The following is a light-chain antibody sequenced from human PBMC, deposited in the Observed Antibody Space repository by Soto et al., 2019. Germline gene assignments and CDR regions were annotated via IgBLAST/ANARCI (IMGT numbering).Light chain of an antibody. CDR3: SSYTISDPRV. Sequence: QSVLAQPASVSGSPGQSITISCTGTSSDVGGYNYVSWYQQHPGKTPKLMIYEVSNRPSGVSNRFSGSKSGNTASLTISGLQAEDEADYYCSSYTISDPRVFGTGTKVTV. V-gene: IGLV2-14*01. J-gene: IGLJ1*01. CDR1: SSDVGGYNY. CDR2: EVS.